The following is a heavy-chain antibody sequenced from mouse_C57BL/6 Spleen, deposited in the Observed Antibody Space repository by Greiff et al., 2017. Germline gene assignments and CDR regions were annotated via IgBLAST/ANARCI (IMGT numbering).Heavy chain of an antibody. CDR3: GRGGYYGNYGY. V-gene: IGHV1-61*01. CDR1: GYTFTSYW. Sequence: QVQLQQPGAELVRPGSSVKLSCKTSGYTFTSYWMDWVKQRPGQGLEWIGNIYPSDSYTHYNEKFKGKATLTSDTSSSTAYMQLSSLTSEDSAVLCRGRGGYYGNYGYWGQGTTLTVSS. D-gene: IGHD2-1*01. J-gene: IGHJ2*01. CDR2: IYPSDSYT.